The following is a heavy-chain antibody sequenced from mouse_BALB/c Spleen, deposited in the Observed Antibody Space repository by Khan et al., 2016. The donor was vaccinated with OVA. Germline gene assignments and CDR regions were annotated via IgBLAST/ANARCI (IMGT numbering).Heavy chain of an antibody. D-gene: IGHD2-14*01. V-gene: IGHV1-4*01. CDR3: VRDGAYHRNDGWFAY. CDR1: GYTFTSYT. Sequence: QVRLQQSGAELARPGASVKLSCTASGYTFTSYTIHWIKERPGQGLEWIGYFNPSNGYTNYNQKFKDQATFTTDKSYTTAYLQLSSLTSDDSAVYNCVRDGAYHRNDGWFAYWGQGTLVTVSA. J-gene: IGHJ3*01. CDR2: FNPSNGYT.